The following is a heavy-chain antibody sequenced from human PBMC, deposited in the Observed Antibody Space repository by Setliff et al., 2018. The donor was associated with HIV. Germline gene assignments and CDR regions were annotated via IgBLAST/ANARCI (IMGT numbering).Heavy chain of an antibody. CDR1: GFTFNNYA. D-gene: IGHD3-16*01. J-gene: IGHJ6*03. CDR2: ISYDGTYK. Sequence: SLKISCAASGFTFNNYAIHWVRQAPGKGLEWVALISYDGTYKYYAESVKGRFTISRDNSRNTLYLQMNSLRTEDTAVYYCAKDWGSRLSYSFYYMDVWGKGTTVTVSS. V-gene: IGHV3-30*04. CDR3: AKDWGSRLSYSFYYMDV.